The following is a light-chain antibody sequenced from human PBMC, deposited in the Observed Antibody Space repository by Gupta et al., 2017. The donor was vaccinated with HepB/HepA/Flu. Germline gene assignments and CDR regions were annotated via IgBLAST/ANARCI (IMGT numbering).Light chain of an antibody. CDR3: MQALQTPFT. V-gene: IGKV2-28*01. Sequence: DNVMTQSPLSLPVTPGEPTSISCRSSQSLLHSNGYNYLDWYLQKPGQSPQLLIYLGSNRASGVPDRFSGSGSGTDFTLKTSRVEAEDVGVYYCMQALQTPFTFGPGTKVDIK. CDR2: LGS. CDR1: QSLLHSNGYNY. J-gene: IGKJ3*01.